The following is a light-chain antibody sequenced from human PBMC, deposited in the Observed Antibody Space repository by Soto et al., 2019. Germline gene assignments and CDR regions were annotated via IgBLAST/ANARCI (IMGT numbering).Light chain of an antibody. CDR1: QGISGW. V-gene: IGKV1-5*01. CDR2: DAS. J-gene: IGKJ1*01. CDR3: QESYSTS. Sequence: DIRMTQSPSTLSASVGDRVTITCRASQGISGWLAWYQQKPGKAPKLLIYDASSLESGVPSRFSGSGSGTDFTLTISSLQPEDIATYYCQESYSTSFGQGTKVDIK.